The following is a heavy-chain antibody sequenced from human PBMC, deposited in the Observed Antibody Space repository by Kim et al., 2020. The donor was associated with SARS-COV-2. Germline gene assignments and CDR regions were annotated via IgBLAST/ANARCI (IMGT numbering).Heavy chain of an antibody. V-gene: IGHV1-69*06. CDR2: IIPIFGTA. CDR1: GGTFSSYA. CDR3: AVVLRYFDRVYY. Sequence: SVKVSCKASGGTFSSYAISWVRQAPGQGLEWMGGIIPIFGTANYAQKFQGRVTITADKSTSTAYMELSSLRSEDTAVYYCAVVLRYFDRVYYWGQGTLVTVSS. D-gene: IGHD3-9*01. J-gene: IGHJ4*02.